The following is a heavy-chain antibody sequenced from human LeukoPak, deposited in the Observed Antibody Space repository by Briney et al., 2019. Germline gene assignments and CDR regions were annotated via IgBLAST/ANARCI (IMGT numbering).Heavy chain of an antibody. CDR3: ARERIIYDSSGYYSGGAFDI. CDR2: ISSSSSTI. CDR1: AFTFSSYS. Sequence: PGGSLRLSCAASAFTFSSYSMNWVRQAPGKGLEWVSYISSSSSTIYYADSVKGRFTISRDNAKNSLYLQMNSLRAEDTAVYYCARERIIYDSSGYYSGGAFDIWGQGTMVTVSS. V-gene: IGHV3-48*01. D-gene: IGHD3-22*01. J-gene: IGHJ3*02.